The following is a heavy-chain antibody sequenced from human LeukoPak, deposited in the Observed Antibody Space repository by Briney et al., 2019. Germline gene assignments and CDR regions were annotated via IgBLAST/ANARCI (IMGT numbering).Heavy chain of an antibody. Sequence: SVKVSCKASGGTFSSYAISWVRQAPGQGLEWMGGIIPIFGTANYAQKFQGRVTITADESTSAAYMELSSLRSEDTAVYYCARGVVGATLARYYYYGMDVWGQGTTVTVSS. V-gene: IGHV1-69*01. CDR2: IIPIFGTA. J-gene: IGHJ6*02. CDR1: GGTFSSYA. CDR3: ARGVVGATLARYYYYGMDV. D-gene: IGHD1-26*01.